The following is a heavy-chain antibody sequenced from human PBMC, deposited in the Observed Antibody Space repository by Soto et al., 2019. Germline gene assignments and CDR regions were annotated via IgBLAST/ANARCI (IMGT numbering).Heavy chain of an antibody. Sequence: GSLRLGCAASVFTVSSYEMNWVRQAPGKGLEWVSYISSSGSTIYYADSVKGRFTISRDNAKNSLYLQMNSLRAEDTAVYYCARDLYDFWSGAYYYYGMDVWGQGTTVTVSS. V-gene: IGHV3-48*03. CDR1: VFTVSSYE. CDR3: ARDLYDFWSGAYYYYGMDV. D-gene: IGHD3-3*01. J-gene: IGHJ6*02. CDR2: ISSSGSTI.